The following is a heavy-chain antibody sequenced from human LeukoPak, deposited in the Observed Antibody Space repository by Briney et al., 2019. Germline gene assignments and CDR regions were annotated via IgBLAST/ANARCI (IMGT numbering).Heavy chain of an antibody. Sequence: PGGSLRLSCAASGFTFSSYWMSWVRQAPGKGLEWVANIKQDGSEKYYVDSVKGRFTISRDNAKNSLYLQMNSLRAEDTAVYYCATQCIVAWGGDCRNGAFDIWGQGTMVTVSS. V-gene: IGHV3-7*01. CDR2: IKQDGSEK. CDR1: GFTFSSYW. J-gene: IGHJ3*02. D-gene: IGHD2-21*01. CDR3: ATQCIVAWGGDCRNGAFDI.